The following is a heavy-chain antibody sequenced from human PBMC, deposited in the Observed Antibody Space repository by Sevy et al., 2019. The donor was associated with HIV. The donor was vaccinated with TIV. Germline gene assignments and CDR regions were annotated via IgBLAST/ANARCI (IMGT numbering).Heavy chain of an antibody. CDR3: AKGSKATDSAFDL. Sequence: GGSLRLSCAASGFTFSNYGMHWVRQAPGKGLEWVAVVSYDGSTKYYADFVKGRFTISRDNSKSTVYLQMNTLRTEDTAVFYCAKGSKATDSAFDLWGQGTMVTVSS. CDR2: VSYDGSTK. CDR1: GFTFSNYG. D-gene: IGHD1-26*01. J-gene: IGHJ3*01. V-gene: IGHV3-30*18.